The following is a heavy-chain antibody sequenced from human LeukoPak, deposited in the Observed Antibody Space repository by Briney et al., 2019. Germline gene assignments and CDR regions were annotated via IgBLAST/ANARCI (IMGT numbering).Heavy chain of an antibody. D-gene: IGHD3-3*01. Sequence: SETLSLTCTVSGGSISSGGYYWSWIRQHPGKGLEWIGYIYYSGSTYYNPSLKSRVTISVDTSKNQFSLKLSSVTAADTAVYYCARDVGLECYDFWSGYSGGYGMDVWGQGTTVTVSS. CDR2: IYYSGST. CDR1: GGSISSGGYY. V-gene: IGHV4-31*03. J-gene: IGHJ6*02. CDR3: ARDVGLECYDFWSGYSGGYGMDV.